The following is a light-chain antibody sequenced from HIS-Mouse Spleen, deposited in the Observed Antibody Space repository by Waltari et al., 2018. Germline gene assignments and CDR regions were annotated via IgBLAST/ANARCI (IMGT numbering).Light chain of an antibody. J-gene: IGLJ2*01. Sequence: QSALPQPASVSGSPGQSITISCTGTSSDGGGYNYVPWYQQHPGKAPKLMIYDVSNRPSGVSNRFSGSKSGNTASLTISGLQAEDEADYYCSSYTSSSTLFGGGTKLTVL. V-gene: IGLV2-14*03. CDR1: SSDGGGYNY. CDR2: DVS. CDR3: SSYTSSSTL.